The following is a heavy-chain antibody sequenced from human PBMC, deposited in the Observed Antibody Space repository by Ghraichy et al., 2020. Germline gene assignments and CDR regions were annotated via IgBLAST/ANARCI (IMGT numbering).Heavy chain of an antibody. CDR2: INHSGST. CDR3: ARGRRYRGSSWYYRWFDP. V-gene: IGHV4-34*01. D-gene: IGHD6-13*01. J-gene: IGHJ5*02. CDR1: GGSFSGYY. Sequence: SETLSLTCAVYGGSFSGYYWSWIRQPPGKGLEWIGEINHSGSTNYNPSLKSRVTISVDTSKNQFSLKLSSVTAADTAVYYCARGRRYRGSSWYYRWFDPWGQGTLVTVSS.